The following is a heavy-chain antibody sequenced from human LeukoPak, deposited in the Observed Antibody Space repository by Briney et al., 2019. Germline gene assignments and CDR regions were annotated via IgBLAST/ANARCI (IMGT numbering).Heavy chain of an antibody. V-gene: IGHV3-30*02. CDR1: GFTFSGYD. Sequence: GGSLRLSCAASGFTFSGYDMHWVRQAPGKGLEWVAFIRYDGSNKYYTDSVKGRFTISRDNSKNTLYLQMNSLRAEDTAVYYCAKDRYGDYEGWFDPWGQGTLVTVSS. CDR2: IRYDGSNK. CDR3: AKDRYGDYEGWFDP. J-gene: IGHJ5*02. D-gene: IGHD4-17*01.